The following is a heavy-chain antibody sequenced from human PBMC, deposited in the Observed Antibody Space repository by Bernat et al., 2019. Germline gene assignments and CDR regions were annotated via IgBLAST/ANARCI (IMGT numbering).Heavy chain of an antibody. Sequence: QVQLVQSGAEVKKPGASVKVSCKASGYTFTSYHMHWVRQAPGQGLEWMGIINPSGGSTTYPQKFQGRVTMTRDTSTSTDYMELSSLRSEDTAVYYCARDQAWSFDYWGQGTPVTVSS. CDR3: ARDQAWSFDY. D-gene: IGHD2-8*02. CDR2: INPSGGST. CDR1: GYTFTSYH. V-gene: IGHV1-46*03. J-gene: IGHJ4*02.